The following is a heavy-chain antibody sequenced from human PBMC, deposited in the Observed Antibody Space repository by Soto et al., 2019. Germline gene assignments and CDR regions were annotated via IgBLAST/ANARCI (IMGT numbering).Heavy chain of an antibody. J-gene: IGHJ4*02. CDR3: AKQQMGVIRALDY. CDR1: GFTFSNYA. V-gene: IGHV3-23*01. CDR2: IRETGNT. Sequence: PXXSLRLACAASGFTFSNYAMSWILQAPGKGLEWVSTIRETGNTYYADSVRGRFATSRDNSENTLYLQMSSLRAEDTAVYYCAKQQMGVIRALDYWGQGTLVTVSS. D-gene: IGHD1-26*01.